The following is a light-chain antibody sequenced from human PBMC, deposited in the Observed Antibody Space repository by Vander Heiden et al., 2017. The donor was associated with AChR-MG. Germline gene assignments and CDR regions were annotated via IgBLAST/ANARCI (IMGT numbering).Light chain of an antibody. Sequence: QSVLTQPPSASGTPGQRVTISCSGSSSNVAINYVHWYQQYPGTAPKLLIYRSDQRSSGVPDRFSGSKSGTSASLAISGPRSEDEADYYCAAWDDSLSVMVLGGGTKLIVL. V-gene: IGLV1-47*01. J-gene: IGLJ2*01. CDR3: AAWDDSLSVMV. CDR2: RSD. CDR1: SSNVAINY.